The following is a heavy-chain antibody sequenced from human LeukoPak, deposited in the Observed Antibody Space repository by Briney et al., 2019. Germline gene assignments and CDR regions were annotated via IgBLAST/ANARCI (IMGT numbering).Heavy chain of an antibody. V-gene: IGHV4-39*01. CDR1: GFTFSSYSMN. CDR3: ARQDYHDSSGYYSLLQFDY. Sequence: GSLRLSCAASGFTFSSYSMNWVRQPPGKGLEWIGSIYYSGSTYYNPSLKSRVTISVDTSKNQFSLKLSSVTAADTAVYYCARQDYHDSSGYYSLLQFDYWGQGTLVTVSS. J-gene: IGHJ4*02. D-gene: IGHD3-22*01. CDR2: IYYSGST.